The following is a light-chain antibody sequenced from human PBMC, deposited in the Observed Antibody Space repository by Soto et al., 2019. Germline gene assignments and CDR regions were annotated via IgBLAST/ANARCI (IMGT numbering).Light chain of an antibody. J-gene: IGLJ1*01. Sequence: QPVLTQSSSASASLGSSVKLTCTLSSGHSSYSIAWHQQQPGKAPRYLMKLEGSGNYNTGSGVPDRFSGSSSGADRYLTIAIHQFEDEADYYCETWVSITYVFGTGTKLTVL. CDR1: SGHSSYS. CDR2: LEGSGNY. V-gene: IGLV4-60*02. CDR3: ETWVSITYV.